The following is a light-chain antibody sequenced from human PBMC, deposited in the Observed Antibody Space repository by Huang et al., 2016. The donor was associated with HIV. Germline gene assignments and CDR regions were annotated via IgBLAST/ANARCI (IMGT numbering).Light chain of an antibody. J-gene: IGKJ4*01. Sequence: EVVLTQSPATLSVFQGDRVTISCRASQNINNFLAWYQQKPGQAPRRLIYDATNRPPGISDKFSGSGSGAAFTLTINSLETEDFAIYDCQQRSSRLTFGGGT. CDR1: QNINNF. CDR2: DAT. V-gene: IGKV3-11*01. CDR3: QQRSSRLT.